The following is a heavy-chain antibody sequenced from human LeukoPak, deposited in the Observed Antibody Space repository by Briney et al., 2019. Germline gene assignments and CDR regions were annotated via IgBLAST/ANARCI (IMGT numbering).Heavy chain of an antibody. J-gene: IGHJ4*02. CDR3: AREYGSSSNYFDY. CDR1: GVTVSSNY. CDR2: IYSGGRT. D-gene: IGHD6-6*01. Sequence: GGSLRLSCAASGVTVSSNYMNWVRQAPGKGLEWVSVIYSGGRTDYADSVKGRFTISRDNSKNTLYLQMNSLRAEDTAVYYCAREYGSSSNYFDYWGLGTLVTVSS. V-gene: IGHV3-53*01.